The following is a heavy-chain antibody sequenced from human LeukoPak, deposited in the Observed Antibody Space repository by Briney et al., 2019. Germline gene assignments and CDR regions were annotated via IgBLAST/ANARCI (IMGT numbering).Heavy chain of an antibody. Sequence: GASVKVSCKASGYTFTGHYMHWVRQAPGQGLEWMGWINPNSGGTNYAQKFQGWVTMTRDTSISTAYMELSRLRSDDTAVYYCARDGKPFLSYSSGWYHFADWGQGTLVTVSS. CDR2: INPNSGGT. J-gene: IGHJ4*02. D-gene: IGHD6-19*01. V-gene: IGHV1-2*04. CDR3: ARDGKPFLSYSSGWYHFAD. CDR1: GYTFTGHY.